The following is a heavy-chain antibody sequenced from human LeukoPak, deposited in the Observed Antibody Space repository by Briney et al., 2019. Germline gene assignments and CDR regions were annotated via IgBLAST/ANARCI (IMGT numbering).Heavy chain of an antibody. D-gene: IGHD3-22*01. V-gene: IGHV1-2*02. CDR2: INAKSGDT. Sequence: ASVTVSCKASGYTFIDHHLHWVRQAPGQGLEWMGWINAKSGDTLYAQRFQDRITMTRDTSITTAYMGPSRLTSDDTAMYYCARGTSFGYDPWGQGTPVTVSS. CDR1: GYTFIDHH. J-gene: IGHJ5*02. CDR3: ARGTSFGYDP.